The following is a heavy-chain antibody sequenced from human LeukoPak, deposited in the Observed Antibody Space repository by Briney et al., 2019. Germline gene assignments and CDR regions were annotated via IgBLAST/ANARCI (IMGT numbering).Heavy chain of an antibody. Sequence: ASVKVSCKASGGTFSSYATSWVRQAPGQGLEWMGGIIPIFGTANYAQKFQGRVTITTDESTSTAYMELSSLGSEDTAVYYCARGGPLGYYFDYWGQGTLVTVSS. V-gene: IGHV1-69*05. CDR3: ARGGPLGYYFDY. J-gene: IGHJ4*02. D-gene: IGHD3-16*01. CDR2: IIPIFGTA. CDR1: GGTFSSYA.